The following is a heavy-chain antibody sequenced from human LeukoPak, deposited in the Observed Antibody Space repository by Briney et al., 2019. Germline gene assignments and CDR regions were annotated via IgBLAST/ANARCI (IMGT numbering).Heavy chain of an antibody. Sequence: GGSLRLSCAASGFTFSSYAMHWVRQAPGKGLEGVAVISYDGSNKYYADSVKGRFTISRDNSKNTLYLQMNSLRAEDTAVYYCARSSRYYYYYYMDVWGKGTTVTVSS. V-gene: IGHV3-30-3*01. J-gene: IGHJ6*03. CDR3: ARSSRYYYYYYMDV. CDR2: ISYDGSNK. CDR1: GFTFSSYA.